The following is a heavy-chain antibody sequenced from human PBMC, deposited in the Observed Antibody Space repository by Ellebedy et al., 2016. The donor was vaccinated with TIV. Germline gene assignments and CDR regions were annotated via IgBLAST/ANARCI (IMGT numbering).Heavy chain of an antibody. D-gene: IGHD2-2*01. CDR3: ARDVRRGSSTSCYCFDY. V-gene: IGHV1-18*01. CDR2: ISAYNGNT. Sequence: ASVKVSCXASGYTFTSYGISWVRQAPGQGLEWMGWISAYNGNTNYAQKLQGRVTMTTDTSTSTAYMELRSLRSDDTAVYYCARDVRRGSSTSCYCFDYWGQGTLVTVSS. J-gene: IGHJ4*02. CDR1: GYTFTSYG.